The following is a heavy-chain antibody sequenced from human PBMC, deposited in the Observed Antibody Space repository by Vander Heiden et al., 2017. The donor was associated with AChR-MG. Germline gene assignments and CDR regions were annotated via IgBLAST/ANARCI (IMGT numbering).Heavy chain of an antibody. V-gene: IGHV4-38-2*01. J-gene: IGHJ5*02. CDR2: IYHSGST. D-gene: IGHD6-13*01. Sequence: QVQLQESGPGLVKPSETLSLTRAASGYSISSGYYWGWIRQPPGKGLEWIGSIYHSGSTYYNPSLKSRVTISVDTSKNQFSLKLSSVTAADTAVYYCASSSSSWYYGWFDPWGQGTQVTVSS. CDR3: ASSSSSWYYGWFDP. CDR1: GYSISSGYY.